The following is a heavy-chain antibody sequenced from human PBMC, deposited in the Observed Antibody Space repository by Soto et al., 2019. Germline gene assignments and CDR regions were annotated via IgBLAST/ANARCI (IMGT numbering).Heavy chain of an antibody. D-gene: IGHD1-1*01. Sequence: PSETLSLTCTVSGTSISSYYWSWIRQPPGKGLEWIANIHYSGTTNYIPSLASRVTLSVDTSKNQFSLKMTSVTAADRAMYFCARYNSYDIDYWGRGTLVTV. J-gene: IGHJ4*02. CDR2: IHYSGTT. CDR1: GTSISSYY. V-gene: IGHV4-59*01. CDR3: ARYNSYDIDY.